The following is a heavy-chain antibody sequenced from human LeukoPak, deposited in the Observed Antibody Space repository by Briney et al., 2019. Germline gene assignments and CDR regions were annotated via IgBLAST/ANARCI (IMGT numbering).Heavy chain of an antibody. CDR2: ISYDGGNK. V-gene: IGHV3-30-3*01. D-gene: IGHD5-24*01. Sequence: GGSLRLSCAASGFTFSSYAMHWVRQAPGKGLEWVAVISYDGGNKYYADSVKGRFTISRDNSKNTLYLQMNSLRAEDTAVYYCARDREGGYNYDAFDIWGQGTMVTVSS. CDR1: GFTFSSYA. CDR3: ARDREGGYNYDAFDI. J-gene: IGHJ3*02.